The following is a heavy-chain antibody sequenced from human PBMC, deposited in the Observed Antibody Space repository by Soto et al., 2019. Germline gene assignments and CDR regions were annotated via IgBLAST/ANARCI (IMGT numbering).Heavy chain of an antibody. CDR2: INHSGST. V-gene: IGHV4-34*01. CDR1: GGSFSGYY. CDR3: ARGRSQLLWFGELSRNDY. J-gene: IGHJ4*02. D-gene: IGHD3-10*01. Sequence: QVQLQQWGAGLLKPSETPSLTCAVYGGSFSGYYWSWIRQPPGKGLEWIGEINHSGSTNYNPSLKSRVTISVDTSKNPFSLKLSSVTAADAAVYYCARGRSQLLWFGELSRNDYWGQGTLVTVSS.